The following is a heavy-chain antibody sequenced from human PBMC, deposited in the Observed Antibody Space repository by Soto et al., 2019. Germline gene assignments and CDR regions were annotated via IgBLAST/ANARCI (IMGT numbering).Heavy chain of an antibody. V-gene: IGHV4-4*02. CDR1: GASIGSGGW. Sequence: PSATRSLTCAVSGASIGSGGWWSWVRQPPGKGLEWIAEIFHDGNTNYSPSLKSRVTISVDKSQNQFSLNVYSVTAADTAVYYCARHEGWTGPDQWGQGTLVTVSS. J-gene: IGHJ5*02. CDR3: ARHEGWTGPDQ. D-gene: IGHD2-8*02. CDR2: IFHDGNT.